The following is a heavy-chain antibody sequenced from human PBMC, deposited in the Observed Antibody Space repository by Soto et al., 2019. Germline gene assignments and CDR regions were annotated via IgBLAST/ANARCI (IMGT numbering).Heavy chain of an antibody. CDR1: GGSISSGGYS. J-gene: IGHJ5*02. Sequence: SETLSLTCAVSGGSISSGGYSWSWIRQPPGKGLEWIGYIYHSGSTYYNPSLKSRVTISVDRSKNQFSLKLSSVTAADTAVYYFARVRGSGSYYPYNWFDPWGQGTLVTVSS. CDR3: ARVRGSGSYYPYNWFDP. D-gene: IGHD3-10*01. CDR2: IYHSGST. V-gene: IGHV4-30-2*01.